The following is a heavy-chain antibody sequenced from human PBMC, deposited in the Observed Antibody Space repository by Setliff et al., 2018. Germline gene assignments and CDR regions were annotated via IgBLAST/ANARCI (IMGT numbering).Heavy chain of an antibody. J-gene: IGHJ5*01. V-gene: IGHV3-33*01. CDR2: VWYGGSNE. CDR1: GFTLSDYA. D-gene: IGHD6-19*01. Sequence: GGSLRLSCAASGFTLSDYAMHWVRQAPGKGLEWVAVVWYGGSNEYYADSVKGRFTISRDNFKSTLYLQMNTLRVEDTAVYYCVTDPPNSGWSFDCWGQGTPVTVSS. CDR3: VTDPPNSGWSFDC.